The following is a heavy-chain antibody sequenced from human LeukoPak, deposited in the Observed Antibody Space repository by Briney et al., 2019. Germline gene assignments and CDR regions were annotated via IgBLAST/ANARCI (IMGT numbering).Heavy chain of an antibody. CDR2: INPNSGGT. V-gene: IGHV1-2*02. CDR3: AREGGITGTYWFDP. CDR1: GYTFTGYY. D-gene: IGHD1-7*01. Sequence: ASVKVSCKASGYTFTGYYMHWVRQAPGQGREWMGWINPNSGGTNYAQKFQGRVTMTRDTSISTAYMELSRLRSDDTAVYYCAREGGITGTYWFDPWGQGTLVTVSS. J-gene: IGHJ5*02.